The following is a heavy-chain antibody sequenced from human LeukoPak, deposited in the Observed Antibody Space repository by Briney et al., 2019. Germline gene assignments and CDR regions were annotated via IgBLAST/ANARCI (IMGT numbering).Heavy chain of an antibody. D-gene: IGHD3-16*01. CDR1: GGSISGYY. V-gene: IGHV4-59*08. CDR2: IYNTGRT. CDR3: ARLGDPEYFDY. Sequence: PSETLSLTCTVSGGSISGYYWSWTRQPPGKGLEWIGYIYNTGRTNYNPSLKSRVTISVDTSKNQFSLKLSSVTAADKAVYYCARLGDPEYFDYWGQGTLVTVSS. J-gene: IGHJ4*02.